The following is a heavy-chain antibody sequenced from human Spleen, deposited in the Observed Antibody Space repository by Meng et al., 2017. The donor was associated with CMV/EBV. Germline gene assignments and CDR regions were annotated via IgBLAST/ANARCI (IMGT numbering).Heavy chain of an antibody. CDR1: GFTFGSYA. Sequence: ASGFTFGSYAMRWVRQAPGKGREWVSAIGVMGGSTYYADSVKGRFTISRENSKNTLYLQMSSLRAEDTTVYYCAKRNYYDSSGSFDYWGQGTLVTVSS. CDR3: AKRNYYDSSGSFDY. J-gene: IGHJ4*02. V-gene: IGHV3-23*01. D-gene: IGHD3-22*01. CDR2: IGVMGGST.